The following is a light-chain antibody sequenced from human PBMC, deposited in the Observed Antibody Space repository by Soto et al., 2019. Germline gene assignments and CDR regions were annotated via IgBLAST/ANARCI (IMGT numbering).Light chain of an antibody. CDR2: EVS. CDR3: SSYTSSNTLSYV. Sequence: QSALTQPASVSGSPGQSITISCTGTSSDVGGYNYVSWYQQHPGKAPKLMIYEVSTRPSGVSNRFSGSKSGNTASLTISGLQAEDEADYYCSSYTSSNTLSYVFGTGTKLTVL. V-gene: IGLV2-14*01. J-gene: IGLJ1*01. CDR1: SSDVGGYNY.